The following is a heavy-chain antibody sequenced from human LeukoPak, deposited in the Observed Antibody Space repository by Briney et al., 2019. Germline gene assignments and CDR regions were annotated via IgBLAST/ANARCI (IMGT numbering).Heavy chain of an antibody. J-gene: IGHJ4*02. Sequence: GGSLRLSCAASGFTFSSYGMSWVRQAPGKGLEWVSGISGSGGSTYYADSVKGRFTISRDNSKNTLYLQMNSLRAEDTAVYYCAKDGGSGWNIRGVFDYWGQGTLVTVSS. CDR3: AKDGGSGWNIRGVFDY. D-gene: IGHD6-19*01. CDR2: ISGSGGST. V-gene: IGHV3-23*01. CDR1: GFTFSSYG.